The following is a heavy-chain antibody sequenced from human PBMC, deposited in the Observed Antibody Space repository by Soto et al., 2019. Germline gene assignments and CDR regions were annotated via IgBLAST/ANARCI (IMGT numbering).Heavy chain of an antibody. D-gene: IGHD2-2*01. CDR1: GYTFTTYS. J-gene: IGHJ6*02. V-gene: IGHV1-3*01. CDR3: ARAACSSTSCYNYYAYGMDV. Sequence: QVQLVQSGPEMKKPGASVKLSCKASGYTFTTYSMHWVRQAPGQRLEWMGWIHAGNGNTEHSQKFQGRGTITRDTSASTAYLELGILRSEDTAVSYCARAACSSTSCYNYYAYGMDVWGQGTAVTVS. CDR2: IHAGNGNT.